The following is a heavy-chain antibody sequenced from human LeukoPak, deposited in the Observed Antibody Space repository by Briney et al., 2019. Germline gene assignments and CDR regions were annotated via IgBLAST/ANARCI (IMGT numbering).Heavy chain of an antibody. J-gene: IGHJ3*01. V-gene: IGHV4-34*01. D-gene: IGHD6-19*01. Sequence: PSETLSLTCAVYGGSFSGYYWSWIRQPPGKGLEWIASIYYSGSTYYNPSLKSRVTISVDTSKNQFSLKLSSVTAADTAVYYCARHKYSSGWPPEGAFDVWGQGTMVTVSS. CDR2: IYYSGST. CDR3: ARHKYSSGWPPEGAFDV. CDR1: GGSFSGYY.